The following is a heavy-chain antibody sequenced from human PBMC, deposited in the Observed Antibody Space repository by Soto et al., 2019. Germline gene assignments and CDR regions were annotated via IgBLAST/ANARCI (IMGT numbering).Heavy chain of an antibody. CDR1: GFTISGCS. CDR2: ITIVTGNT. Sequence: GGSLRLSCGASGFTISGCSMNWVRQTPGKGLEWLAYITIVTGNTRYADSVRGRFTISADNAANSVFLQMNSLRDEDTAVYYCARDLQADYWGQGTLVTVSS. J-gene: IGHJ4*02. V-gene: IGHV3-48*02. CDR3: ARDLQADY.